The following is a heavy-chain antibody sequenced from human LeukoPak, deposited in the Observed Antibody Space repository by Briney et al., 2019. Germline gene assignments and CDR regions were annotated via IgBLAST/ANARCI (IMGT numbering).Heavy chain of an antibody. V-gene: IGHV3-48*02. Sequence: GGSLRLYCAASGFTFNIYNMNWVRQAPGKGLEWVAYISSTGGTTFYADSVRGRFTISRDNAKNSLYLQMHSLRDEDTALYYCAREITYSGSLIFDYWGQGTLVTVSP. CDR3: AREITYSGSLIFDY. CDR2: ISSTGGTT. CDR1: GFTFNIYN. D-gene: IGHD2-15*01. J-gene: IGHJ4*02.